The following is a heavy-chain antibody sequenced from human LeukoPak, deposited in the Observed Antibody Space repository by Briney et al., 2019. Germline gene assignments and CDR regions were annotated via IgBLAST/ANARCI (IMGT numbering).Heavy chain of an antibody. J-gene: IGHJ3*02. D-gene: IGHD1-26*01. V-gene: IGHV5-51*01. CDR3: GRHQHSGSYGAFDI. CDR1: GYTFTAYW. Sequence: GESLRISCQGSGYTFTAYWIGWVRQMPGKGLEWVGIIHPGDSDTRYSPSFQGQVTISADKSITTAYLQWSSLKASDTAMYYCGRHQHSGSYGAFDIWAQGTRVTVSS. CDR2: IHPGDSDT.